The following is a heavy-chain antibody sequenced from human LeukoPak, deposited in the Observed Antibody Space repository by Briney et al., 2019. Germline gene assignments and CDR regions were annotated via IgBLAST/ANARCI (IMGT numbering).Heavy chain of an antibody. J-gene: IGHJ4*02. D-gene: IGHD2-15*01. CDR3: ARRACTGGSCYPLYLDY. Sequence: PSETLSLTCTVSGGSISSYYWSWIRQPPGKGLEWIGYISYSGSTNYNPSLKSRVTISIDTSKNQFSLKVTSLTAADTAIYYCARRACTGGSCYPLYLDYWGQGILVTVSS. CDR2: ISYSGST. CDR1: GGSISSYY. V-gene: IGHV4-59*08.